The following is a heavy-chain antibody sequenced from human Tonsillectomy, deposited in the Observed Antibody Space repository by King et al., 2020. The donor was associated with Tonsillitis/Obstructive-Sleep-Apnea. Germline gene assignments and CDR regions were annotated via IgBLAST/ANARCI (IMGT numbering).Heavy chain of an antibody. CDR1: XXXFXSXA. CDR3: ARXWVXXXXTXXDHXNXYAXXV. D-gene: IGHD2-15*01. Sequence: VQLVQSGAXVKKXGSXVXVSCXASXXXFXSXAIXWVRQAPGQXLEXMGXIIPILAIANYTQKFQGRVTITADKSTSTAYMELSSLRSEDTAVYYCARXWVXXXXTXXDHXNXYAXXVWGXXTTVTV. CDR2: IIPILAIA. V-gene: IGHV1-69*10. J-gene: IGHJ6*01.